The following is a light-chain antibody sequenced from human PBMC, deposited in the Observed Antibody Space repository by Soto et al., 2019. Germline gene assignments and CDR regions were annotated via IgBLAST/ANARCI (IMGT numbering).Light chain of an antibody. V-gene: IGLV2-14*01. CDR2: QFT. J-gene: IGLJ1*01. Sequence: QSVLTQPASVSGSPGQSITISCTGTSSDVGIYNYVFWYRQHPGKAPKLMIYQFTNRPSGDSNRFSGSKSGNTASLTLSGLQAEDEADYYCSSYTGSTNYVFGTGTKVTVL. CDR3: SSYTGSTNYV. CDR1: SSDVGIYNY.